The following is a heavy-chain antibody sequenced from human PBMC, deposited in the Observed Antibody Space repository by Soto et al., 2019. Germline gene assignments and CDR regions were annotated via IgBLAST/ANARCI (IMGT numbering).Heavy chain of an antibody. CDR3: GRQHDFWSPYYYTMDV. CDR1: GDAVSSVSYY. CDR2: IYYTGHT. V-gene: IGHV4-39*01. D-gene: IGHD3-3*01. Sequence: LSLTCTVSGDAVSSVSYYWGWVRQPPGKGLEWIGNIYYTGHTFYNPSLKSRVSISVDTSKNQFSLNLTSVTAADTAVYFCGRQHDFWSPYYYTMDVWGPGTTVTVSS. J-gene: IGHJ6*02.